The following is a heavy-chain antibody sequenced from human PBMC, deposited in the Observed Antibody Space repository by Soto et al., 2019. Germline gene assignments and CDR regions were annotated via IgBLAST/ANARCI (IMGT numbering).Heavy chain of an antibody. CDR2: IYYSGST. CDR3: ASCPVCYYGSGSYYTGTYYYYGMDV. Sequence: SETLSLTCTVSGGSISSSSYYWGWIRQPPGKGLEWIGSIYYSGSTYYNPSLKSRVTISVDTSKNQFSLKLSSVTAADTAVYYCASCPVCYYGSGSYYTGTYYYYGMDVWGQGATVTVSS. V-gene: IGHV4-39*01. J-gene: IGHJ6*02. D-gene: IGHD3-10*01. CDR1: GGSISSSSYY.